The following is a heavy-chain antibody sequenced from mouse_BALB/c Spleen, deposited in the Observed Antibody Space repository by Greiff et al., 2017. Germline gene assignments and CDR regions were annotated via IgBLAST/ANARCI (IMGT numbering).Heavy chain of an antibody. D-gene: IGHD4-1*01. J-gene: IGHJ1*01. CDR2: ISYSGST. CDR1: GYSITSDYA. CDR3: ARDWGYWYFDV. Sequence: EVQLQESGPGLVKPSQSLSLTCTVTGYSITSDYAWNWIRQFPGNKLEWMGYISYSGSTSYNPSLKSRISITRDTSKNQFFLQLNSVTTEDTATYYCARDWGYWYFDVWGAGTTVTVSS. V-gene: IGHV3-2*02.